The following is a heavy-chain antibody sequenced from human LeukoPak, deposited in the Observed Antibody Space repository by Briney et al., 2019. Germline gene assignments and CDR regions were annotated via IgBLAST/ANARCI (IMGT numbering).Heavy chain of an antibody. CDR2: IHYSGTT. Sequence: PSETLSLTCSVSGGSINSYYWSWIRQPPGKGLEWIGYIHYSGTTNYNPSLKSRVTISVDTSKNQFSLKLGSVTAADAAVYYCARRSRSGWNYDYWGQGTLVTVSP. CDR1: GGSINSYY. J-gene: IGHJ4*02. D-gene: IGHD6-19*01. V-gene: IGHV4-59*08. CDR3: ARRSRSGWNYDY.